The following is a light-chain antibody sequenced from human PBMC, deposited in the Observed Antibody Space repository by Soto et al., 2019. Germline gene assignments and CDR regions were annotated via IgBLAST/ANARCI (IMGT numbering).Light chain of an antibody. Sequence: TQSPSFLSPSIGESVTITCRASQTINRIYVAWYQQKPGQAPRFLIYRTSDRANGIPGRFSGSGSGTDFTLAISRLEPEDFAIYYCQQYGSSPITFGQGTRLEIK. V-gene: IGKV3-20*01. J-gene: IGKJ5*01. CDR2: RTS. CDR3: QQYGSSPIT. CDR1: QTINRIY.